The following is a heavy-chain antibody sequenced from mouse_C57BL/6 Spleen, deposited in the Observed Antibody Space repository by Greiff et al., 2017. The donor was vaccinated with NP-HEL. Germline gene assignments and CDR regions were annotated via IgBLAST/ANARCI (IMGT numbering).Heavy chain of an antibody. V-gene: IGHV5-16*01. CDR3: AIYEGWFAY. CDR1: GFTFSDYY. Sequence: EVQVVESEGGLVQPGSSMKLSCTASGFTFSDYYMAWVRQVPEKGLEWVANINYDGSSTYYLDSLKSRFIISRDNAKNILYLQMSSLKSEDTATYYCAIYEGWFAYWGQGTLVTVSA. CDR2: INYDGSST. D-gene: IGHD1-1*01. J-gene: IGHJ3*01.